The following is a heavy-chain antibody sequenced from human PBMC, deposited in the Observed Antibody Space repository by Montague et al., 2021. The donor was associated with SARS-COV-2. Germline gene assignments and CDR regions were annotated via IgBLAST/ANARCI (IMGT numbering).Heavy chain of an antibody. CDR1: GFTFSSYA. D-gene: IGHD3-10*01. J-gene: IGHJ5*02. CDR3: ARDGREGLLWFGELLFGWFDP. V-gene: IGHV3-30*04. Sequence: SLRLSCAASGFTFSSYAMHWVRQAPGKGLEWVAVVSYDGSNKYYADSVKGRFTISRDNSKNTLYLQMSSLRAEDTAVYYCARDGREGLLWFGELLFGWFDPWGQGTLVTVSS. CDR2: VSYDGSNK.